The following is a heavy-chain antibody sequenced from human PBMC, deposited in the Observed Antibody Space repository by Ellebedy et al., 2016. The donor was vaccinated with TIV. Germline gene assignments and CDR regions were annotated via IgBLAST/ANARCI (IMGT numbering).Heavy chain of an antibody. CDR2: IYYGWSV. D-gene: IGHD1-26*01. CDR3: ARMGIVGDAVGAFDI. CDR1: AYSINNSNW. J-gene: IGHJ3*02. Sequence: MPSETLSLTCAVSAYSINNSNWWGWIRQPPGKGLEWIGYIYYGWSVYYNASLKSRVTMSVYTSKNQFSLKLPSVTAVDKAVYYCARMGIVGDAVGAFDIWGQGTMVTVSS. V-gene: IGHV4-28*05.